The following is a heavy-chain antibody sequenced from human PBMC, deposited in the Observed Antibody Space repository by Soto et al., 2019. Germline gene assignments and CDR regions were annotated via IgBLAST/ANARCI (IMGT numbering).Heavy chain of an antibody. J-gene: IGHJ4*02. CDR1: GGTFSSYA. CDR2: IIPIFGTA. Sequence: SVKVSCKASGGTFSSYAISWVRQAPGQGPEWMGGIIPIFGTANYAQKFQGRVTITADKSTSTAYMELSSLRSEDTAVYYCERPSHSDTKGDPLFDYWGQGTLVTVSS. CDR3: ERPSHSDTKGDPLFDY. V-gene: IGHV1-69*06. D-gene: IGHD3-16*01.